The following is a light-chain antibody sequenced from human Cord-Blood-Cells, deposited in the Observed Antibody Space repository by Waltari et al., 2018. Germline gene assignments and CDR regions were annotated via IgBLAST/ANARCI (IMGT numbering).Light chain of an antibody. Sequence: QSALTQPPSASGSPGQSVTIPCTGTSSDLGVSNYVSWYQQHPDKAPKLMICEVSQRPSGVPDRFSGSKSGNTASLTVSGLQAEDEADYYCSSYAGSNNLVFGGGTKLTVL. J-gene: IGLJ2*01. CDR2: EVS. CDR3: SSYAGSNNLV. CDR1: SSDLGVSNY. V-gene: IGLV2-8*01.